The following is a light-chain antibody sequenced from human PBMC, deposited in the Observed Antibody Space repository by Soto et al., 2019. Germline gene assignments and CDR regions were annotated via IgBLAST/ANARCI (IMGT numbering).Light chain of an antibody. Sequence: QSLLTQPPSVSGAPGQRGTISCTGSSSNIGADYDVHWYQQLPGTAPKLLIYGNSNRPSGVPDRFSGSKSGTSASLAITGLQAEDEADYYCQSYDSSLSAVVFGGGTQLTVL. CDR3: QSYDSSLSAVV. V-gene: IGLV1-40*01. CDR1: SSNIGADYD. J-gene: IGLJ3*02. CDR2: GNS.